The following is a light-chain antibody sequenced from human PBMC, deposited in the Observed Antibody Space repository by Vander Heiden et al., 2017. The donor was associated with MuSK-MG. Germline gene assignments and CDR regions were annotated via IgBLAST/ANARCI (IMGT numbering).Light chain of an antibody. Sequence: QSVLTQPPPSSGSPGQRVTISCTGSSSNIGAGYDVHWYQQLPGTAPKRLSYGNSNRPSGVPDRFSASKSGTSESLAITGLQAEDEADDDCQYYDSSLSVVFGGGTKLTVL. CDR3: QYYDSSLSVV. J-gene: IGLJ2*01. V-gene: IGLV1-40*01. CDR2: GNS. CDR1: SSNIGAGYD.